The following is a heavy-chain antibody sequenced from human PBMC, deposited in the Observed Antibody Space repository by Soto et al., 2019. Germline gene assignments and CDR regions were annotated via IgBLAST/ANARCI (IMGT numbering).Heavy chain of an antibody. Sequence: ASVKVSCKASGYTFTSYGINWVRQAPGQGLEGMGWISAYNGDTNYAQKLQGRVTMTTDTSTSTVYMELRSLRYDGTAVYYCARGPYCSGGSCYPKYNWFDPWGQGTLVTVSS. CDR1: GYTFTSYG. V-gene: IGHV1-18*01. CDR2: ISAYNGDT. CDR3: ARGPYCSGGSCYPKYNWFDP. D-gene: IGHD2-15*01. J-gene: IGHJ5*02.